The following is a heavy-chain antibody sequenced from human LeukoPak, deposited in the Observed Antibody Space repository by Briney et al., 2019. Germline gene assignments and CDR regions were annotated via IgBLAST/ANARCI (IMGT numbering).Heavy chain of an antibody. CDR3: ARDYGFHYYYYYMDV. CDR2: ISAYNGNT. CDR1: GYTFTSYG. D-gene: IGHD3-10*01. Sequence: GASVKVSCKASGYTFTSYGISWVRQAPGQGLEWMGWISAYNGNTNYAQKLQGRVTMTTDTSTSTAYMELRSLRSDDTAVYYCARDYGFHYYYYYMDVWGKGTTVTVSS. V-gene: IGHV1-18*01. J-gene: IGHJ6*03.